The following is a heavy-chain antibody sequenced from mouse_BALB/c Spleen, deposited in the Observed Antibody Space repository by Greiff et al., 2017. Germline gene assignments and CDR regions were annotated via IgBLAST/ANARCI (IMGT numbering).Heavy chain of an antibody. V-gene: IGHV5-6-5*01. CDR2: ISSGGST. J-gene: IGHJ2*01. D-gene: IGHD1-2*01. Sequence: EVKVVESGGGLVKPGGSLKLSCAASGFTFSSYAMSWVRQTPEKRLEWVASISSGGSTYYPDSVKGRFTISRDNARNILYLQMSSLRSEDTAMYYCASLFYYGFPYYLDYWGQGTTLTVSS. CDR3: ASLFYYGFPYYLDY. CDR1: GFTFSSYA.